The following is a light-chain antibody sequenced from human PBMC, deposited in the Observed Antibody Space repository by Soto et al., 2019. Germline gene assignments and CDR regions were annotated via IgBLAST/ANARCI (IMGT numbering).Light chain of an antibody. CDR2: DAS. J-gene: IGKJ1*01. CDR1: QSISIW. V-gene: IGKV1-5*01. Sequence: DIQMTQSPSTLSASVGDRVTITCGARQSISIWLAWYQQKPGKAPKLLIYDASILESGVPSRFSGSGSGTEFTLTISSLQPDDFATYYCQQYNSYRTFGQGTKVEIK. CDR3: QQYNSYRT.